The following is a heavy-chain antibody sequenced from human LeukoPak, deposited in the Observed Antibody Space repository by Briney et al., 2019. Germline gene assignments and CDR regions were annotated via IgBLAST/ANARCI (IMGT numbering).Heavy chain of an antibody. CDR2: ISSSSSYI. J-gene: IGHJ3*02. Sequence: GGSLRLSCAASGFTFSSYSMNWVRQAPGKGLEWVSSISSSSSYIYYAASVKGRFTISRDNAKNSLYLQMNSLRAEDTAVYYCARRGWNDGDAFDIWGQGTMVTVSS. D-gene: IGHD1-1*01. CDR3: ARRGWNDGDAFDI. CDR1: GFTFSSYS. V-gene: IGHV3-21*01.